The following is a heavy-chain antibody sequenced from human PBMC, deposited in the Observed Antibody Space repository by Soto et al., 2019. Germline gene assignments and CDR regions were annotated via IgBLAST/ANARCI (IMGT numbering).Heavy chain of an antibody. CDR3: ASDSGTSGYYSIFDS. Sequence: GGSLRLSCAASGFTFSTYGIHWVRQAPGKGLEWVSVIWSDGRNKYYANSVKGRFTISRDNSKNTVYLEMNCLRAEDTAVYYCASDSGTSGYYSIFDSWGQGTLVTVYS. V-gene: IGHV3-33*01. CDR2: IWSDGRNK. D-gene: IGHD3-22*01. CDR1: GFTFSTYG. J-gene: IGHJ4*02.